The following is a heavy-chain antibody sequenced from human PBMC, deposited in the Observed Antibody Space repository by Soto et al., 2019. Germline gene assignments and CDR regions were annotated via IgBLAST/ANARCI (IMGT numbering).Heavy chain of an antibody. CDR2: ISAYNGNT. Sequence: QVHLVQAGAEVKKPGASVKVSCTASGYTFTNFGISWVPQAPGQGLEWMGWISAYNGNTNYAQKSQGRVTMTTNTSTSTANMELRSLRSDAAAVYYFARGGTPIDSWGQGTLFTVSS. J-gene: IGHJ4*02. CDR3: ARGGTPIDS. V-gene: IGHV1-18*01. D-gene: IGHD3-16*01. CDR1: GYTFTNFG.